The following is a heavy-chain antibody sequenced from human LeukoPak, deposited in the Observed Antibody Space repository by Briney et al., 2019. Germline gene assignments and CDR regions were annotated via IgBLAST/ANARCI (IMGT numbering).Heavy chain of an antibody. Sequence: PSETLSLTCTVSGASISDYYWNWIRQPPGKGLEWIGYIYYSGSTNYNPSLKSRVTISVDTSKNQFSLKLSSVTAADTAVYYCARQLGYGSDYWGQGTLVTVSS. D-gene: IGHD4-17*01. J-gene: IGHJ4*02. CDR2: IYYSGST. CDR1: GASISDYY. V-gene: IGHV4-59*08. CDR3: ARQLGYGSDY.